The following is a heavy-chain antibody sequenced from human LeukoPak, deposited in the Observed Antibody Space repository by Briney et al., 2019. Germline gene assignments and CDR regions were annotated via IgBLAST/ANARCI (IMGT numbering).Heavy chain of an antibody. J-gene: IGHJ4*02. CDR1: GFTLSNYN. V-gene: IGHV3-21*01. CDR3: ARGHTAVTRHFDF. CDR2: ISSGSSAI. D-gene: IGHD4-17*01. Sequence: GGSLRLSCAASGFTLSNYNMNWVRQAPGKGLEWVSIISSGSSAIFSADALKGRFTISRDDAKNLLYLDMNSLRAEDTAVYYCARGHTAVTRHFDFWGQGTLVTVSS.